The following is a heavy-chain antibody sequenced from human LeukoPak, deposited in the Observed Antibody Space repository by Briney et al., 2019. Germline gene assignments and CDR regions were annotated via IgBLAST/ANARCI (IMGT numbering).Heavy chain of an antibody. CDR2: INPTGGST. CDR1: GYTFTSYN. D-gene: IGHD1-14*01. J-gene: IGHJ4*02. CDR3: ARDIAGGWIYFDY. V-gene: IGHV1-46*01. Sequence: ASVKVSCKASGYTFTSYNIHWVRQAPGQGLEWMGIINPTGGSTGYAQKFQGSVTMTRDTSTTTVYMEMSSLRSEDTAVYYCARDIAGGWIYFDYWGQGTLVTVSS.